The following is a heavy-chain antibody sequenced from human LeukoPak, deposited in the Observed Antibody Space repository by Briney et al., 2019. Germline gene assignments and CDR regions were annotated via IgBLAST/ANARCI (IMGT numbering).Heavy chain of an antibody. CDR2: ISSSGSTI. J-gene: IGHJ5*02. CDR3: ARDQHCSSTSCYFGRGLWFDP. V-gene: IGHV3-11*01. Sequence: GGSLRLSCAASGFTFSDYYMSWIRQAPGKGLEWVSYISSSGSTIYYADSVKGRFTISRDNAKNSLYLQMNSLRAEDTAVYYCARDQHCSSTSCYFGRGLWFDPWGQGTLVTVSS. CDR1: GFTFSDYY. D-gene: IGHD2-2*01.